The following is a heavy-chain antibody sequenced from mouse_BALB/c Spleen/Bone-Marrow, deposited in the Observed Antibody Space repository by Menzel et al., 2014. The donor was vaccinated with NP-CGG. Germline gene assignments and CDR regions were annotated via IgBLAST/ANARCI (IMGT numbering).Heavy chain of an antibody. D-gene: IGHD2-10*01. V-gene: IGHV1S29*02. CDR3: ARGRAYYVNYGFAY. CDR1: GHTFTDYN. J-gene: IGHJ3*01. Sequence: EVQLQQSGPELVKPGASVKISCKASGHTFTDYNIHWVKQSHGKSLEWIGYIYPYNGGTAYNQKFKSKATLTVDNSSSTAYMELRSLTSEDSAVYYCARGRAYYVNYGFAYWGQGTLVTVSA. CDR2: IYPYNGGT.